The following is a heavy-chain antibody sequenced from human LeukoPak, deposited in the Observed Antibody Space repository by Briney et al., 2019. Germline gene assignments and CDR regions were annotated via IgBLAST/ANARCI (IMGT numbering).Heavy chain of an antibody. CDR1: GYTFTGYY. CDR2: INPNSGGT. Sequence: GASVKVSCKASGYTFTGYYMHWVRQAPGQGLAWMGWINPNSGGTNYAQKFQGRVTMTRDTSISTAYMELSRLRSDDTAVYYCARVQRPIRGYSYGYGVDYWGQGTLVTVSS. D-gene: IGHD5-18*01. V-gene: IGHV1-2*02. CDR3: ARVQRPIRGYSYGYGVDY. J-gene: IGHJ4*02.